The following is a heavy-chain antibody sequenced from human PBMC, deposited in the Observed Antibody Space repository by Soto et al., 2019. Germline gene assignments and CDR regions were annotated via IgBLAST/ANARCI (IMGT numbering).Heavy chain of an antibody. CDR1: GFTFSSYG. D-gene: IGHD6-19*01. J-gene: IGHJ6*02. V-gene: IGHV3-30*18. Sequence: QVQLVESGGGVVQPGRSLRLSCAASGFTFSSYGMHWVRQAPGKGLEWVAVISYDGSNKYYADSVKGRFTISRDNSKNTLYLPMNSLRAEDTAVYYCAKVGVAGIYYYYYGMDVWGQGTTVTVSS. CDR3: AKVGVAGIYYYYYGMDV. CDR2: ISYDGSNK.